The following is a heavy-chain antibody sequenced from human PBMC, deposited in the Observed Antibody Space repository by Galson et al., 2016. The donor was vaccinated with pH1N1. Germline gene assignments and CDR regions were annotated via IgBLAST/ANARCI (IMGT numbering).Heavy chain of an antibody. V-gene: IGHV4-38-2*01. D-gene: IGHD3-10*01. Sequence: TLSLTCGVSGNSITRGSNWGWIRQPPGKGLEWVGTISHSGSTSYNPSLKSRVRLSVDPPENSLLLTLTSVTAADTAVYYCARHYLHLQVGTFSHPSYFDLWGQGLMVAVSS. J-gene: IGHJ4*02. CDR3: ARHYLHLQVGTFSHPSYFDL. CDR1: GNSITRGSN. CDR2: ISHSGST.